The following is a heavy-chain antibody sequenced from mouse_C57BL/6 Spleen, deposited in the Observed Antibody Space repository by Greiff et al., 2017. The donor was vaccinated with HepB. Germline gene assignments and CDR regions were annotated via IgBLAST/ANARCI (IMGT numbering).Heavy chain of an antibody. Sequence: EVQVVESGGGLVKPGGSLKLSCAASGFTFSSYAMSWVRQTPEKRLAWVATISDGGSYTYYPDNVKGRFTISRDNAKNNLYLQMSHLKSEDTAMYYCARDPGPWYFDVWGTGTTVTVSS. J-gene: IGHJ1*03. CDR1: GFTFSSYA. D-gene: IGHD4-1*01. V-gene: IGHV5-4*01. CDR3: ARDPGPWYFDV. CDR2: ISDGGSYT.